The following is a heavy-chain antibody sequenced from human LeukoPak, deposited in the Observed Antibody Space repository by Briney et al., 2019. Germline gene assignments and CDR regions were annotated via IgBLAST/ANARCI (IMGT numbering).Heavy chain of an antibody. CDR1: GGSLTYHY. CDR3: ASLTNTTGYISWYFDL. CDR2: IYYSGST. V-gene: IGHV4-59*11. D-gene: IGHD3-9*01. Sequence: SETLSLTCTVSGGSLTYHYWTWIRQSPGRRPEWIGYIYYSGSTHYNPSLESRVAFSVDTSKNQVSLKLSSVTAADTAIYYCASLTNTTGYISWYFDLWGRGTLVTVSS. J-gene: IGHJ2*01.